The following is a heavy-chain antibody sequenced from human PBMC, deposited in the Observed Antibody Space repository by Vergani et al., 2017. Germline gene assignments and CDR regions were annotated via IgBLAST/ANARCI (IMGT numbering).Heavy chain of an antibody. J-gene: IGHJ2*01. CDR2: IYNSGNG. CDR3: ASGKYYSDSTSHFRGRYFDV. CDR1: GDSIISRSYY. Sequence: QMQLQESGPGLVKASETLSLTCTVSGDSIISRSYYWGWIRQPPGKGLEWIGSIYNSGNGDSSSSLKSRVTISAEPSKNQFSLRLTSVPAADTAVYYCASGKYYSDSTSHFRGRYFDVWGRGTLVTVPS. V-gene: IGHV4-39*01. D-gene: IGHD3-16*01.